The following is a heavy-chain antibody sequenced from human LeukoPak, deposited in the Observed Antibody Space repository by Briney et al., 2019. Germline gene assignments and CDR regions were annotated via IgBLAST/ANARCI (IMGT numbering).Heavy chain of an antibody. D-gene: IGHD3-10*02. J-gene: IGHJ6*04. CDR1: GFTFSRYS. Sequence: GGSLRLSCAASGFTFSRYSMNWVRQAPGKGLEWLSYIGSSGTSKYYADSVKGRFTISRDNAKNSLYLQMNSLRAEDTAVYYCAELGITMIGGVWGKGTTVTISS. CDR2: IGSSGTSK. CDR3: AELGITMIGGV. V-gene: IGHV3-48*04.